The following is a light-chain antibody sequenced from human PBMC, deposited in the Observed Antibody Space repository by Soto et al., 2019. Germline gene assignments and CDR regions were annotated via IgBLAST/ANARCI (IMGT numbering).Light chain of an antibody. CDR2: GAS. J-gene: IGKJ1*01. CDR1: QSVGTK. CDR3: QQYSSWLWT. V-gene: IGKV3-15*01. Sequence: IVMTQSPATLSVSPGERANLSCRASQSVGTKLAWYQQTPGQAPRLHIYGASNRATGVPARISGSVSGTEFTLTIASLQSEDFAVYYCQQYSSWLWTFGQGTKVEIK.